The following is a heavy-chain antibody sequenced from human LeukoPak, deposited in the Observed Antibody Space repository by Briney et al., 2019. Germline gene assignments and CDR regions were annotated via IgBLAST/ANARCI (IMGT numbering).Heavy chain of an antibody. CDR3: ARVVVAVDY. CDR1: GYTFTSYY. CDR2: INPNSDGT. D-gene: IGHD2-15*01. V-gene: IGHV1-2*02. Sequence: ASVKVSCKASGYTFTSYYMHWVRQAPGQGLEWMGWINPNSDGTNYAQKFQGRVTMTRDTSISTAYMGLSRLRSDDTAVYYCARVVVAVDYWGQGTLVTVSS. J-gene: IGHJ4*02.